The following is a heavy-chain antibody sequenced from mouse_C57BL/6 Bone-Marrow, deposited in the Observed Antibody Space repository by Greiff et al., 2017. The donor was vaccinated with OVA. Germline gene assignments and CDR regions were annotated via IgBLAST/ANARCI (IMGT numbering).Heavy chain of an antibody. D-gene: IGHD3-2*02. CDR2: ISDGGSYT. Sequence: EVQGVESGGGLVKPGGSLKLSCAASGFTFSSYAMSWVRQTPEKRLEWVATISDGGSYTYYPDNVKGRFTISRDKAKNNLYLQRSHLKPEDTAMYYCARDRGSSGYEYWGQGTTLTVSS. V-gene: IGHV5-4*01. CDR1: GFTFSSYA. CDR3: ARDRGSSGYEY. J-gene: IGHJ2*01.